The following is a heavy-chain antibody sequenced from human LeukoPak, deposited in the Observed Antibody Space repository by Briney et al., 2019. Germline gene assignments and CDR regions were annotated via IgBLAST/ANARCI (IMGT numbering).Heavy chain of an antibody. CDR3: AKDERDGYPYFDY. CDR1: GFTFSSYS. J-gene: IGHJ4*02. CDR2: ISSSSSYI. D-gene: IGHD5-24*01. Sequence: GGSLRLSCAASGFTFSSYSMNWVRQAPGKGLEWVSSISSSSSYIYYADSVKGRFTISRDNAKNTLYLQMNSLRAEDTAVYYCAKDERDGYPYFDYWGQGTLVTVSS. V-gene: IGHV3-21*04.